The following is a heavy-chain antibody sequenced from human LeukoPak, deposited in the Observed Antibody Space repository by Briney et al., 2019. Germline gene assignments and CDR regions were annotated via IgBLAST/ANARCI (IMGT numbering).Heavy chain of an antibody. CDR2: ISYDGSNK. J-gene: IGHJ4*02. CDR3: AKRPSGYYDY. D-gene: IGHD3-3*01. Sequence: GGSLRLSCAASGFTFSNYGMHWARQAPGTGLEWVAVISYDGSNKYYAESVKGRFTISRDNSKKTLYLQRSRVRAEDTAGYYCAKRPSGYYDYWGQGTLVTVSS. CDR1: GFTFSNYG. V-gene: IGHV3-30*18.